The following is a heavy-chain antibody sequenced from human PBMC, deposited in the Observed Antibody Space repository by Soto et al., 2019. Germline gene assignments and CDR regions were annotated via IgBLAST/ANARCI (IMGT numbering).Heavy chain of an antibody. CDR1: GGSISSGDYY. J-gene: IGHJ4*02. D-gene: IGHD6-13*01. V-gene: IGHV4-30-4*01. CDR2: MYYGGRT. CDR3: ARGRRYSSSWYFFDY. Sequence: SETLSLTCTVSGGSISSGDYYWSWIRQPPGKGLEWIGYMYYGGRTHYNPSLKSRLNTSLDTSKNQFSLNLSSVTATDTAVYYCARGRRYSSSWYFFDYWGQGTLVTVSS.